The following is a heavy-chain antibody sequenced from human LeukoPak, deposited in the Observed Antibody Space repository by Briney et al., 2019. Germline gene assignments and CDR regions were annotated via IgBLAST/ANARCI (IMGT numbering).Heavy chain of an antibody. Sequence: TGGSLRLSCVASGFTFNIYGMSWVRQALGKGLEWVSSVSGGDDIHYADSVKGRFTGYRDDAKNTVYLQMNSLRVEDTAIYFCAKDATPRNRLWDHFDSWGQGTLVSVSS. J-gene: IGHJ4*02. V-gene: IGHV3-23*01. CDR1: GFTFNIYG. D-gene: IGHD2-21*01. CDR3: AKDATPRNRLWDHFDS. CDR2: VSGGDDI.